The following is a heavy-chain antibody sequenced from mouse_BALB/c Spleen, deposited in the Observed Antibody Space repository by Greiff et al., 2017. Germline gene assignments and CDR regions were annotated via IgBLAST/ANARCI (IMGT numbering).Heavy chain of an antibody. J-gene: IGHJ3*01. CDR2: INPSNGGT. CDR1: GYTFTSYY. D-gene: IGHD2-3*01. CDR3: TRDGYYGAWFAY. Sequence: QVQLKQPGAELVKPGASVKLSCKASGYTFTSYYMYWVKQRPGQGLEWIGGINPSNGGTNFNEKFKSKATLTVDKSSSTAYMQLSSLTSEDSAVYYCTRDGYYGAWFAYWGQGTLVTVSA. V-gene: IGHV1S81*02.